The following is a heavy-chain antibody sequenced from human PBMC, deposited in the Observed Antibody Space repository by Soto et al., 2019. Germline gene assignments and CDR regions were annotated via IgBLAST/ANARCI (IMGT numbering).Heavy chain of an antibody. CDR1: GFTFPSYV. CDR2: MSESGGSA. V-gene: IGHV3-23*01. CDR3: ARRILSRFLEWSLDY. Sequence: GGSLRLSCAASGFTFPSYVMSWVRQAPGKGLEWVSGMSESGGSAYYADSVKGRFTMSRDNSRNTLFLQMNSLTVEDTAVYYCARRILSRFLEWSLDYWGQGTLVTVSS. D-gene: IGHD3-3*01. J-gene: IGHJ4*02.